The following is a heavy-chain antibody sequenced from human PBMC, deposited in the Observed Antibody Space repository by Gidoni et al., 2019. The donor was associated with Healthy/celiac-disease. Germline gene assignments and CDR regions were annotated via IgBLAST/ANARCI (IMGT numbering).Heavy chain of an antibody. CDR1: GFPFSSDA. V-gene: IGHV3-23*01. CDR3: AKDQGMVAAAKDV. CDR2: ISGSGGST. D-gene: IGHD2-15*01. J-gene: IGHJ6*02. Sequence: EVQLLESGGGVVQPGGSLRLPCAASGFPFSSDAMSWVRQAPGKGLEWVSAISGSGGSTYYADSVKGRFTISRDNSKNTLYLQMNSLRAEDTAVYYCAKDQGMVAAAKDVWGQGTTVTVSS.